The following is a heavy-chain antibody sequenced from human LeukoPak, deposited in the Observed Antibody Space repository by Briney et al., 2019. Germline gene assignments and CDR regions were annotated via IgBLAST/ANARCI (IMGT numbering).Heavy chain of an antibody. J-gene: IGHJ3*02. CDR1: GGSISSSSYY. CDR3: ARRWNNWKPGGFDI. Sequence: SETLSLTCTASGGSISSSSYYWGWIRQPPGKGLEWIGSIYYSGNTYYNPSLKSRVTISVDTSKNQFSLKLSSVTAADTAVYYCARRWNNWKPGGFDIWEHWTLATVSS. D-gene: IGHD1-20*01. V-gene: IGHV4-39*01. CDR2: IYYSGNT.